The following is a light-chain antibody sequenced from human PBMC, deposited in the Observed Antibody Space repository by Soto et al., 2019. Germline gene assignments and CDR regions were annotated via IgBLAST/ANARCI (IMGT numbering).Light chain of an antibody. CDR3: QQLNNYLT. CDR1: QGISGC. CDR2: AAS. Sequence: GDRVTNTCRASQGISGCLAWYHQNPGKAPNLLIYAASTLQSGVPSKFSGSGSGTEFTLTISSLQPGDFATYYCQQLNNYLTFGGGTKVEIK. J-gene: IGKJ4*01. V-gene: IGKV1-9*01.